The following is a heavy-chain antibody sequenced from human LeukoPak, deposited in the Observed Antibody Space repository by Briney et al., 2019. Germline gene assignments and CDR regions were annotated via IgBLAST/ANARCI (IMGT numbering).Heavy chain of an antibody. Sequence: GASVKVSCKASGYTFTSHYIHWVRQAPGQGLAWMGIINLGGGSTSYAQKFQGRVTMTMDTSTSTVYMELSSLRSEDTAVYYCARGQYYYDSSNYYSRHDAFDIWGQGTMVTVSS. V-gene: IGHV1-46*01. CDR2: INLGGGST. D-gene: IGHD3-22*01. J-gene: IGHJ3*02. CDR3: ARGQYYYDSSNYYSRHDAFDI. CDR1: GYTFTSHY.